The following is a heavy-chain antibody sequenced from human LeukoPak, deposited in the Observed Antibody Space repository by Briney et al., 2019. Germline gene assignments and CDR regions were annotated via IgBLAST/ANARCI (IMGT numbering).Heavy chain of an antibody. Sequence: ASVKVSCKASGYTFTSYGISWVRQAPGQGLEWMGWINPNSGGTNYAQKFQGRVTMTRDTSISTAYMELSRLRSDDTAVYYCARGWATLDIWGQGTMVTVSS. J-gene: IGHJ3*02. CDR1: GYTFTSYG. CDR3: ARGWATLDI. V-gene: IGHV1-2*02. D-gene: IGHD5-12*01. CDR2: INPNSGGT.